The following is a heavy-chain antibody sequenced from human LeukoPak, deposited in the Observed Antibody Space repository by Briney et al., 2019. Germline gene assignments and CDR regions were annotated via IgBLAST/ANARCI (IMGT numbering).Heavy chain of an antibody. CDR2: INTDGSTT. CDR1: GFTFSSRW. D-gene: IGHD2/OR15-2a*01. CDR3: ARDISRTMDV. J-gene: IGHJ6*02. Sequence: GGSLKLSCVASGFTFSSRWMHWVRQAPGKGLVWVSIINTDGSTTRYADFVEGRFTISRDNARNTLYLEMNSLRVEDTAVYFCARDISRTMDVWGQGTTVTV. V-gene: IGHV3-74*01.